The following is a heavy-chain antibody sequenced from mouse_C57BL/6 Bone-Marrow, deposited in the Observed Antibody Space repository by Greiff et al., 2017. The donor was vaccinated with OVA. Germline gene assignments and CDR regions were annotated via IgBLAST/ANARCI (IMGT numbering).Heavy chain of an antibody. CDR1: EYEFPSHD. Sequence: DVKLQESGGGLVQPGESLKLSCESNEYEFPSHDMSWVRKTPEKRLELVAAINSDGGSTYYPDTMERRFIISRYNTKKTLYLQMSSLRSEDTALYYCARSTGTGYFDVWGTGTTVTVSS. CDR2: INSDGGST. D-gene: IGHD4-1*02. CDR3: ARSTGTGYFDV. V-gene: IGHV5-2*01. J-gene: IGHJ1*03.